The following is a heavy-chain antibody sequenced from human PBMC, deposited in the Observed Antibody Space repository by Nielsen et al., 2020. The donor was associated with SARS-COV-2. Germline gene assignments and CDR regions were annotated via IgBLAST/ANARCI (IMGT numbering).Heavy chain of an antibody. Sequence: SETLSLTCAVYGGSFSGYYWSWIRQTPGKGLEWIGEINHGGSTDYNPSLKSRVTISVDTPKNQFPLKLSSVTAVDSALYYCARERVGGITIFGVVTRYGMDVWGQGTTVTVSS. CDR1: GGSFSGYY. D-gene: IGHD3-3*01. CDR3: ARERVGGITIFGVVTRYGMDV. CDR2: INHGGST. J-gene: IGHJ6*02. V-gene: IGHV4-34*01.